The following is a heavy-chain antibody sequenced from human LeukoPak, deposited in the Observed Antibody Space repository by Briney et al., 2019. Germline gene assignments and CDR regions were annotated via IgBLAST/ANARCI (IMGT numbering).Heavy chain of an antibody. D-gene: IGHD2-2*02. J-gene: IGHJ3*01. Sequence: GSLRLSCAASGFTFSSYGMHWVRQAPGKGLEWVAFIRYDGSNKYYADSVKGRFTISRDNSRNTLYLQMDSLRAEDTAVYYCAKDLLAYTMAAFDVWGQGTMVTVSS. CDR3: AKDLLAYTMAAFDV. V-gene: IGHV3-30*02. CDR2: IRYDGSNK. CDR1: GFTFSSYG.